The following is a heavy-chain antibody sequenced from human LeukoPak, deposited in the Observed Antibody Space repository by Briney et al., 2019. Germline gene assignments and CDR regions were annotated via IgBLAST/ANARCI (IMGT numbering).Heavy chain of an antibody. CDR1: GYTFTSYG. D-gene: IGHD3-10*01. J-gene: IGHJ3*02. Sequence: ASVKVSCKASGYTFTSYGISWVRQAPGQGLEWMGWISAYNGNTHYAQKLQGRVTMTTDTSTSTVYMELRSLRSDDTAVYYCARGGRASPLDAFDIWGQGTMVTVSS. V-gene: IGHV1-18*01. CDR3: ARGGRASPLDAFDI. CDR2: ISAYNGNT.